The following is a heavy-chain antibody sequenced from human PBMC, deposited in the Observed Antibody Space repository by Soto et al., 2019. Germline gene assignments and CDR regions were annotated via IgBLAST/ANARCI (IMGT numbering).Heavy chain of an antibody. CDR1: GFTFSTDW. V-gene: IGHV3-74*01. CDR2: INSDGSST. Sequence: AGGSLRLSCAASGFTFSTDWIHWVRQAPGKGLVWVSRINSDGSSTNYADSVKGRFTISRDNAKNTLFLQMNSLRAEDTAVYYCARDRWGGGRDMDVWGQGTTVTVSS. J-gene: IGHJ6*02. D-gene: IGHD3-10*01. CDR3: ARDRWGGGRDMDV.